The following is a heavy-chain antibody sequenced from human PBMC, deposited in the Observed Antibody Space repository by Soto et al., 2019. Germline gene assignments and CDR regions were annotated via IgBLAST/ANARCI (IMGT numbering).Heavy chain of an antibody. Sequence: QVPLVASGGGLVKPGGSLRLSCAASGFTFSDYYMSWLRQAPGKGREWVSYISGSGYIIYYADSVTGRITISRDNAKNSLYLQMNRLKAEDTAVFYWAGGGTKHLYYWGQGTLVTFSS. CDR2: ISGSGYII. D-gene: IGHD3-16*01. V-gene: IGHV3-11*01. J-gene: IGHJ4*02. CDR3: AGGGTKHLYY. CDR1: GFTFSDYY.